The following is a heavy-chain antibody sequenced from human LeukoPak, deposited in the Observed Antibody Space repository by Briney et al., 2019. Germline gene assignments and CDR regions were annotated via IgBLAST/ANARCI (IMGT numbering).Heavy chain of an antibody. J-gene: IGHJ5*02. Sequence: PSETLSLTCTVSGGSISGYYWNWIRQPPGKGLEWIGFIYYSGSTNYNPSIKSRVTISVDTSKNQFSLKLSSVTAADTAVYYCARSPAYCSSPGCYIGWFDPWGQGTLVTVSS. CDR3: ARSPAYCSSPGCYIGWFDP. CDR2: IYYSGST. D-gene: IGHD2-2*02. CDR1: GGSISGYY. V-gene: IGHV4-59*01.